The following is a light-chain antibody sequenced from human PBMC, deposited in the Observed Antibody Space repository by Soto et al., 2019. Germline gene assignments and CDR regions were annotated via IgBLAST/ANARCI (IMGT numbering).Light chain of an antibody. J-gene: IGKJ1*01. V-gene: IGKV3-20*01. CDR1: QSISRY. CDR3: QRYGSSPQT. Sequence: IVLTQSPGTLSLSPGERTTLSCRASQSISRYLAWYQQKPGQGPRLLIYGASSRATGTPDRFSGSGSGTDFTLTINRMEPEDFALYYCQRYGSSPQTFGQGTKVDIK. CDR2: GAS.